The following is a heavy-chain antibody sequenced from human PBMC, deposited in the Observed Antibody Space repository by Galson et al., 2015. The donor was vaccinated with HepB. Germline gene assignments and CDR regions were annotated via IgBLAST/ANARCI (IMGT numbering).Heavy chain of an antibody. CDR2: FYNSGSS. V-gene: IGHV4-59*01. J-gene: IGHJ4*02. D-gene: IGHD2-2*03. CDR1: GASISSYY. Sequence: LTCTVSGASISSYYWSWIRQPPGKTLEWIGYFYNSGSSNYNPSLKSRVTISGDTSKNQFSLKLSSVTAADTAVYYCVRGVHTLDRWGQGSLVTVSS. CDR3: VRGVHTLDR.